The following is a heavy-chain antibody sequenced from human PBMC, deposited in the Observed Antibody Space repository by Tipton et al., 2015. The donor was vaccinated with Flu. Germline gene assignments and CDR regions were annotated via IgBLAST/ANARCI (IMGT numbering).Heavy chain of an antibody. CDR3: ARDGHGDIGYYYYGMDV. V-gene: IGHV3-33*01. J-gene: IGHJ6*02. D-gene: IGHD4-17*01. CDR2: IWYDGSNK. CDR1: GFTFSSYG. Sequence: SLRLSCAASGFTFSSYGMHWVRQAPGKGLEWVAVIWYDGSNKYYADSVKGRFTISRDNSKNTLYLQMNSLRAEDTAVYYCARDGHGDIGYYYYGMDVWGQGTTVTVSS.